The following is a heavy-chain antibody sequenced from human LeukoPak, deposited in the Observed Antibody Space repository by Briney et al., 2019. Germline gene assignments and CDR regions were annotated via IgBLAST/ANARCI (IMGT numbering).Heavy chain of an antibody. CDR3: AKSAGSYYFDY. D-gene: IGHD3-10*01. V-gene: IGHV3-23*01. CDR2: ISYSGSIT. Sequence: PGGSLRLSCVASGFSLSNYVMSWVRQAPGQGLECVSAISYSGSITYYADSVKGRFTISRDNSKNTLYLQMHGLRAEDTAVYYCAKSAGSYYFDYWGQGTLVTVSS. J-gene: IGHJ4*02. CDR1: GFSLSNYV.